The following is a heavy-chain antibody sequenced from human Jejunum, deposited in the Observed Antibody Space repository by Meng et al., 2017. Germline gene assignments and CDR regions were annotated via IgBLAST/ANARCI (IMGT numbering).Heavy chain of an antibody. Sequence: QVQLVQSGTEVREPGALVKVSCQASGYTFIDSQIHWVRQAPGQGLEWMGRINPDSGDTNYAQKFQGRVTMTRDTSINTAYMELDRLRSDDTAMYYCARDYDVYDNFQPLDDWGQGTLVTVSS. CDR3: ARDYDVYDNFQPLDD. CDR2: INPDSGDT. V-gene: IGHV1-2*06. CDR1: GYTFIDSQ. D-gene: IGHD3-22*01. J-gene: IGHJ4*02.